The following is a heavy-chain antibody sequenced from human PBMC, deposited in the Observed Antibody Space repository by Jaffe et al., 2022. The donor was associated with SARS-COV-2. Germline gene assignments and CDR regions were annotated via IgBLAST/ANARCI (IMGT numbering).Heavy chain of an antibody. CDR3: ARALERTWIQLWLTAYYGMDV. V-gene: IGHV3-74*01. CDR1: GFTFSSYW. D-gene: IGHD5-18*01. J-gene: IGHJ6*02. Sequence: EVQLVESGGGLVQPGGSLRLSCAASGFTFSSYWMHWVRQAPGKGLVWVSRINSDGSSTSYADSVKGRFTISRDNAKNTLYLQMNSLRAEDTAVYYCARALERTWIQLWLTAYYGMDVWGQGTTVTVSS. CDR2: INSDGSST.